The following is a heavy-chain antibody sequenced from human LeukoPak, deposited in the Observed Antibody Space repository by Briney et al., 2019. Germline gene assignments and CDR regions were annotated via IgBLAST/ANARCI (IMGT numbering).Heavy chain of an antibody. CDR1: RGSLSSTSYY. CDR3: ARQAIPGTAQHLFDY. Sequence: PSETLSLTSTVSRGSLSSTSYYSGWIRQPPGKGLEWIGSIYYSGSTYYNPSLKSRVTISVDTPKNHFSLKLSSVTAADTAVYYCARQAIPGTAQHLFDYWGQGTLVTVS. D-gene: IGHD1-1*01. J-gene: IGHJ4*02. V-gene: IGHV4-39*02. CDR2: IYYSGST.